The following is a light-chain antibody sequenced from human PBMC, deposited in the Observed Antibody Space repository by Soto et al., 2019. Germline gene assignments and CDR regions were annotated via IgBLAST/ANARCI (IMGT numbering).Light chain of an antibody. CDR1: SSNIGAGYL. V-gene: IGLV1-40*01. CDR2: DNT. CDR3: QSYDTSLSGSKV. J-gene: IGLJ2*01. Sequence: QPVLTQPPSVSGAPGQRVTISCSGSSSNIGAGYLVHWYQQVPGTAPKLLIYDNTNRPSGVPDRFSGSKSGTSASLAITGLQAEDEADSFCQSYDTSLSGSKVFGGWTKLTVL.